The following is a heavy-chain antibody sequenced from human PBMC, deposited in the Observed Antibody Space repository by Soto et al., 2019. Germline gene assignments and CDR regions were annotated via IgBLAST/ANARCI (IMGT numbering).Heavy chain of an antibody. CDR3: ARAPFDY. J-gene: IGHJ4*02. CDR2: ISSTSTSI. Sequence: GGSLRLSCVVSGFTFTTHGMNWVRQAPGKGLEWVSFISSTSTSINYADSVKGRFTVSRDNAKNSLSLQINSLRAEDTAVYYCARAPFDYWGRGTLVTVSS. CDR1: GFTFTTHG. V-gene: IGHV3-21*01.